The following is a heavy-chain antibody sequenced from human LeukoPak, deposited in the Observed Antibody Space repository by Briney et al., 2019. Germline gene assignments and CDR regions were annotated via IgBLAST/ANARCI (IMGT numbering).Heavy chain of an antibody. D-gene: IGHD3-22*01. Sequence: SETLSLTCTVSGYSISSGYYWSWIRQPPGKGLEWIGYMYYSGSTNYNPSLKSRVTISIDTSKNQFSLKPSSVTAADTAVYYCARSSYYYDSSGYDPLFDYWGQGTLVTVSS. J-gene: IGHJ4*02. CDR3: ARSSYYYDSSGYDPLFDY. CDR1: GYSISSGYY. CDR2: MYYSGST. V-gene: IGHV4-61*01.